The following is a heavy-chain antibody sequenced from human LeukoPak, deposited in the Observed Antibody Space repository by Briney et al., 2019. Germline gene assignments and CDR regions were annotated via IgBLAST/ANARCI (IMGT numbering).Heavy chain of an antibody. J-gene: IGHJ2*01. Sequence: SETLSLTCTVSGGSISSYYWSWIRQPPGKGLEWIGYIYYSGSTNYNPSLKSRVTISVDTSKNQFSLKLSSVTAADTAVYYCAGDSPLEGLFDLWGRGTLVTVSS. D-gene: IGHD2-15*01. V-gene: IGHV4-59*01. CDR2: IYYSGST. CDR3: AGDSPLEGLFDL. CDR1: GGSISSYY.